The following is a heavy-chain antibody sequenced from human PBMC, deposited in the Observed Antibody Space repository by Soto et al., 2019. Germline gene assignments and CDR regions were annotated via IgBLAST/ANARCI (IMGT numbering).Heavy chain of an antibody. V-gene: IGHV4-34*01. D-gene: IGHD3-10*01. J-gene: IGHJ4*02. CDR3: ARGSFFAMVREIRYFDY. Sequence: SETLSLTCAVYGGSFSGYYWSWIRQPPGKGLEWIGEINHSGSTNYNPSLKSRVTISVDTSKNQFSLKLSSVTAADTAVYYCARGSFFAMVREIRYFDYWGQGTPVTVSS. CDR2: INHSGST. CDR1: GGSFSGYY.